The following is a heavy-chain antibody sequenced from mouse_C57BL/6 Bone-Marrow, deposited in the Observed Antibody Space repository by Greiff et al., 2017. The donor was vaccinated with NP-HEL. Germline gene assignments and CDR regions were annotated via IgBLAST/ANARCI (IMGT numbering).Heavy chain of an antibody. D-gene: IGHD1-1*01. CDR2: ISDGGSYT. V-gene: IGHV5-4*01. J-gene: IGHJ2*01. CDR3: AREGSSYFDY. CDR1: GFTFSSYA. Sequence: EVQRVESGGGLVKPGGSLKLSCAASGFTFSSYAMSWVRQTPEKRLEWVATISDGGSYTYYPDNVTGRFTISRDNAKNNLYLQMSHLKSEDTAMYYCAREGSSYFDYWGQGTTLTVSS.